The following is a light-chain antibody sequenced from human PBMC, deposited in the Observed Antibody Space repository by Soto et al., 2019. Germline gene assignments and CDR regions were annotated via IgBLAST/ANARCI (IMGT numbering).Light chain of an antibody. J-gene: IGLJ1*01. CDR3: CSYAGSYSYV. CDR2: DVS. V-gene: IGLV2-11*01. CDR1: SSDVGGYNY. Sequence: QSPLTQPRSVSGSPGQSVTISCTGTSSDVGGYNYVSWYQQHPGKDPKLMIYDVSKRPSGVPDRFSGSKSGNPASLTISGLQAEEAADYYCCSYAGSYSYVFGTGTKLTVL.